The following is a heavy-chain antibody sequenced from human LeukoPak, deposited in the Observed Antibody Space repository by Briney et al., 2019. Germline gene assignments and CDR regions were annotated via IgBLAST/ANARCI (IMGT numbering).Heavy chain of an antibody. CDR1: GYTFTSYA. CDR2: INAGNDNT. J-gene: IGHJ4*02. V-gene: IGHV1-3*01. D-gene: IGHD3-22*01. Sequence: ASVKVSCKASGYTFTSYAMHWVRQAPGQRLEWMGWINAGNDNTKYSQKFQGRVTITTDTSASTAYMEVSSLRSEDTAVYYCAREGIRYYYDTSGYPSYYFDYWGQGTLVTVSS. CDR3: AREGIRYYYDTSGYPSYYFDY.